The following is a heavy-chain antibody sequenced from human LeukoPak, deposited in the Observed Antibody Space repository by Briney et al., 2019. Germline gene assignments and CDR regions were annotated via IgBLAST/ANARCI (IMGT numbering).Heavy chain of an antibody. D-gene: IGHD3-10*01. CDR1: GYTFISYG. Sequence: ASVKVSCKASGYTFISYGINWVRQAPGQGLEWMGWISGYNGDTKYGQKLQDRVTMTTDTSTSTAYIEVRSLRSDDTAVYYCARDRTMVRGADNYGMDVWGHGTTVTVSS. V-gene: IGHV1-18*01. CDR2: ISGYNGDT. J-gene: IGHJ6*02. CDR3: ARDRTMVRGADNYGMDV.